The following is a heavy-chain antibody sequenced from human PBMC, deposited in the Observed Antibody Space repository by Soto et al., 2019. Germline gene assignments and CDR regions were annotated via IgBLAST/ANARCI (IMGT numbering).Heavy chain of an antibody. J-gene: IGHJ4*02. Sequence: EVQLLESGGSMVQPGGSLRLSCAASGFTFGSYAMSWVRQAPGRGLEWVSVINSRGDIKYYAASVKGRFTIGRDNSKNTLYLQMNSLRAEDTAVYFCARDPIAVAGPAPYYFDYWGQGTLVTVSS. CDR3: ARDPIAVAGPAPYYFDY. V-gene: IGHV3-23*01. D-gene: IGHD6-19*01. CDR1: GFTFGSYA. CDR2: INSRGDIK.